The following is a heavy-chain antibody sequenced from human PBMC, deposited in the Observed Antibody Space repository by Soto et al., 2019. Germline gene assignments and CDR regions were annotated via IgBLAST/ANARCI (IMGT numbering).Heavy chain of an antibody. CDR2: ISYDGSNK. J-gene: IGHJ3*02. D-gene: IGHD4-17*01. CDR1: GFTFSSYG. V-gene: IGHV3-30*18. Sequence: VQLVESGGGLVKPGRSLRLSCAASGFTFSSYGMHWVRQAPGKGLEWVAVISYDGSNKYYADSVKGRFTISRDNSKNTLYLQMNSLRAEDTAVYYCAKPDDYGGNSQPLGDAFDIWGQGTMVTVSS. CDR3: AKPDDYGGNSQPLGDAFDI.